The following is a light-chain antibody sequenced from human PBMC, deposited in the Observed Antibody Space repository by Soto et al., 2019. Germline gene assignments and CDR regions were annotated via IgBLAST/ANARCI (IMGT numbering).Light chain of an antibody. Sequence: DIQMTQSPSTLSASVGDRVTITCRASQSISSWLAWYQQKPGKAPKLLIYKASSLESGVPSRFSGRGSGTGFVLTISSLQPDDFANYYLQEYNSYSWAFGQGTKVEIK. CDR2: KAS. CDR3: QEYNSYSWA. V-gene: IGKV1-5*03. J-gene: IGKJ1*01. CDR1: QSISSW.